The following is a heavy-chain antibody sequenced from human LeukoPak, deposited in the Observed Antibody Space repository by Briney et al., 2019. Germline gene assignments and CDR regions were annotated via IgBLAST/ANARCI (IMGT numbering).Heavy chain of an antibody. CDR3: ARDQAGGVVVPAAYDY. CDR1: GFTFSSYS. D-gene: IGHD2-2*01. J-gene: IGHJ4*02. V-gene: IGHV3-21*04. Sequence: GGSLRLSCAASGFTFSSYSMTWVRQAPGRGLEWVSSISSSSSYIYYADSVKGRFTISRDNAKNSLYLQMNSLRAEDTAVYYCARDQAGGVVVPAAYDYWGQGTLVTVSS. CDR2: ISSSSSYI.